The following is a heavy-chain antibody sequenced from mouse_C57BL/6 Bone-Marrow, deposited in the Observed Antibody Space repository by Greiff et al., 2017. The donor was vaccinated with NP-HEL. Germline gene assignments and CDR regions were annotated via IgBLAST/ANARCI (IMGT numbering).Heavy chain of an antibody. J-gene: IGHJ2*01. V-gene: IGHV5-4*01. Sequence: EVQVVESGGGLVKPGGSLKLSCAASGFTFSSYAMSWVRQTPEKRLEWVATISDGGSYTYYPDNVKGRFTISRDNAKNNLYLQMSHLKSEDTAMYYCARDGWDRVPLFDYWGQGTTLTVSS. CDR1: GFTFSSYA. D-gene: IGHD4-1*01. CDR3: ARDGWDRVPLFDY. CDR2: ISDGGSYT.